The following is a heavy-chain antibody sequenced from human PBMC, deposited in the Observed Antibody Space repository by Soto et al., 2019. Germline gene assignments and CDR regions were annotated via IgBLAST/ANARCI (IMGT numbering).Heavy chain of an antibody. D-gene: IGHD6-19*01. CDR2: ISYDGSEK. V-gene: IGHV3-30*03. J-gene: IGHJ4*02. CDR1: GFTFNTYG. CDR3: ARARLMYSTGWYPFDY. Sequence: GGSLRLSCAASGFTFNTYGMHWVRQAPGKGLEWVAVISYDGSEKYYVDSVKGRFTISKDNSKNTLYLQMNSLRAEDTAVYYCARARLMYSTGWYPFDYWGQGALVTVSS.